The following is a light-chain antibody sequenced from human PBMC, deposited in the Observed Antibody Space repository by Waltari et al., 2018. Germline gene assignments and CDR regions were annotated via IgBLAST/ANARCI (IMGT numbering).Light chain of an antibody. J-gene: IGLJ2*01. CDR3: SSYAGSNNL. CDR1: SSDIGGYNS. CDR2: EVS. Sequence: QSALTQPPSASGSPGQSVTISCTGTSSDIGGYNSVCWYQQHPGKAPKLMIYEVSKRPSGVPDRFSGSKSGNTASLTGSGLQAEDEADYYCSSYAGSNNLFGGGTRLTVL. V-gene: IGLV2-8*01.